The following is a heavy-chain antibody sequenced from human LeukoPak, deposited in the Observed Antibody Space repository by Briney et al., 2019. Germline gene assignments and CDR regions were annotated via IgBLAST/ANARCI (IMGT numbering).Heavy chain of an antibody. CDR1: GFSFDDYA. CDR3: VKVTAAGFVDY. D-gene: IGHD6-13*01. J-gene: IGHJ4*02. V-gene: IGHV3-9*01. CDR2: IGWNSGGI. Sequence: PGGSLRLSCAASGFSFDDYAMHWVRQAPGKGLEWVSGIGWNSGGIVYADSVKGRFTISRDNAKNSLYLQMNGLGAEDTALYYCVKVTAAGFVDYWGQGTLVTVSS.